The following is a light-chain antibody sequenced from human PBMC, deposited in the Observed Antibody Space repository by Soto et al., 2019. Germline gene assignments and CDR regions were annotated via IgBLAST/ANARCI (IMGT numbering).Light chain of an antibody. CDR3: QHYSSVWA. Sequence: DIQMTQSPSTLSSSVGDRVTLTGRASQSISRGLAWYQQKPGNAPNLLIYDASTLESGVPSRLSGSGSGTEFTLTISCLHPDDFATYYCQHYSSVWAFGQGTKVDI. J-gene: IGKJ1*01. V-gene: IGKV1-5*01. CDR1: QSISRG. CDR2: DAS.